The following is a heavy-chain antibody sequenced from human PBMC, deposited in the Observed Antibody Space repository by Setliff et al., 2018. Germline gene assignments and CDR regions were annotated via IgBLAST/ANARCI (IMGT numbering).Heavy chain of an antibody. D-gene: IGHD1-26*01. V-gene: IGHV4-61*02. CDR1: GGSITSGSYY. CDR3: ARDNKIVGATDY. Sequence: PSETLSLTCAVSGGSITSGSYYWSWIRQPAGEGLEWIGRLHTSGTTDYNPSLKGRVTISADTSTNHFSLKLTSVTDADTAVYYCARDNKIVGATDYWGQGAMVTVSS. CDR2: LHTSGTT. J-gene: IGHJ4*02.